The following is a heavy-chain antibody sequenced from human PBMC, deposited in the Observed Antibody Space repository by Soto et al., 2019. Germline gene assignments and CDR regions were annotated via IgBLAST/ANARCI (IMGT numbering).Heavy chain of an antibody. D-gene: IGHD5-12*01. CDR1: GYTFTSYG. J-gene: IGHJ4*02. CDR3: ARDLGGFPDY. CDR2: INPYNGNT. Sequence: QVQLVQSGAEVKKPGASVKVSCKASGYTFTSYGISWVRQAPGQGLEWMGWINPYNGNTKYAQKLQGRVTMTTDTSTNTAYMELRSLRSDDTDVYHCARDLGGFPDYWGQGTLVTVSS. V-gene: IGHV1-18*01.